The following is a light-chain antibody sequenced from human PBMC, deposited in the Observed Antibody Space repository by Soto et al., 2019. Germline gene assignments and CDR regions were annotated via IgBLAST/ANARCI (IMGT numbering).Light chain of an antibody. CDR2: DVS. Sequence: QSALTQPASVSGSPGQSITISCTGTSSDVGGYKYVSWYQQHPGKAPKLMIYDVSNRPSGVSNRFSGSKTGNTASLTISGLQAEDEADYYCSSYTSSSTFYVFGTGTKLTV. CDR1: SSDVGGYKY. J-gene: IGLJ1*01. V-gene: IGLV2-14*01. CDR3: SSYTSSSTFYV.